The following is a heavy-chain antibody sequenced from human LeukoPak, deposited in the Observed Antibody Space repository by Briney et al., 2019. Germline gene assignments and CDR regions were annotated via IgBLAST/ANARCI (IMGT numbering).Heavy chain of an antibody. CDR2: ISHTGNT. CDR3: ARGPGHSFKY. J-gene: IGHJ4*02. V-gene: IGHV4-34*01. D-gene: IGHD1-1*01. CDR1: DGSFTNYY. Sequence: SEALSLTFAGSDGSFTNYYWTWIRQSPGKGLECLGEISHTGNTHYNPSLKSRVTVSVDISADMSTTRVSLNLKSVTAADTAIYYCARGPGHSFKYWGQGTRVTVSS.